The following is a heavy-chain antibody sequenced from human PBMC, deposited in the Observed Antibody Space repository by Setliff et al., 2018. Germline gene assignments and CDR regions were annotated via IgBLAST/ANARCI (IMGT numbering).Heavy chain of an antibody. CDR2: IIPILGIA. D-gene: IGHD1-26*01. CDR1: GGTFSSYA. J-gene: IGHJ4*02. CDR3: ARGLSGSYFADY. V-gene: IGHV1-69*10. Sequence: GASVKVSCKASGGTFSSYAISWVRQAPAQGLEWMGGIIPILGIANYAQKFQGRVTITADESTSTAYMELSSLRSDDTAVYYCARGLSGSYFADYWGQGTLVTVSS.